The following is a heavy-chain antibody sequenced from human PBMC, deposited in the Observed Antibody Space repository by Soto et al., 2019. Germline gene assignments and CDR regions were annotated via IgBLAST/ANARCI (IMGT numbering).Heavy chain of an antibody. CDR2: IIPILGIT. D-gene: IGHD1-20*01. Sequence: QAQLMQSGAEVKKPGSSVKVSCKASGGTFSGYAISWVRQAPGQGLEWMGGIIPILGITNYAQKFQGRIRIAADESTGTVYMDLRSLRSEDTAVYYCARDPRSITGTTSSEDFQHWGQGTLVSVSS. CDR1: GGTFSGYA. V-gene: IGHV1-69*01. J-gene: IGHJ1*01. CDR3: ARDPRSITGTTSSEDFQH.